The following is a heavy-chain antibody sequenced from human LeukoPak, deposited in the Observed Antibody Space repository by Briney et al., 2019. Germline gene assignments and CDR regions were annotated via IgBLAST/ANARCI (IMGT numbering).Heavy chain of an antibody. Sequence: SETLSFTCTVSGGSVSSGSYFWAWIRQPPGKGLEWIGYVYYSGSINYNPSLKSRVTISVDTSKNQFSLKVSSVTAADTAVYYCAREVIVGATGYYYYGMDVWGQGTTVTVSS. CDR1: GGSVSSGSYF. CDR2: VYYSGSI. V-gene: IGHV4-61*01. J-gene: IGHJ6*02. D-gene: IGHD1-26*01. CDR3: AREVIVGATGYYYYGMDV.